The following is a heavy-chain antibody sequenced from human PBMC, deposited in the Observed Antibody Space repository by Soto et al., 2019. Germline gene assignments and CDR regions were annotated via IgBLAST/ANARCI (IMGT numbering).Heavy chain of an antibody. CDR1: GGSISSYY. Sequence: PSETLSLTCTVSGGSISSYYWSWIRQPPGKGLEWIGYIYYSGSTNYNPSLKSRVTISVDTSKNQFSLKLSSVTAADTAVYYCARGGWYNAFDIWGQGTMVTVSS. J-gene: IGHJ3*02. CDR2: IYYSGST. D-gene: IGHD6-19*01. V-gene: IGHV4-59*08. CDR3: ARGGWYNAFDI.